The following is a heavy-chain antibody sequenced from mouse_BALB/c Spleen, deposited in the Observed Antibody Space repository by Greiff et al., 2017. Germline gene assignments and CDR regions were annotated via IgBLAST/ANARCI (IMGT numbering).Heavy chain of an antibody. J-gene: IGHJ4*01. CDR1: GYSFTSYY. CDR2: IDPFNGGT. Sequence: EVQLQQSGPELMKPGASVKISCKASGYSFTSYYMHWVKQSHGKSLEWIGYIDPFNGGTSYNQKFKGKATLTVDKSSSTAYMHLSSLTSEDSAVYYCVKGLSYAMDYWGQGTSVTVSS. CDR3: VKGLSYAMDY. D-gene: IGHD1-1*02. V-gene: IGHV1-28*01.